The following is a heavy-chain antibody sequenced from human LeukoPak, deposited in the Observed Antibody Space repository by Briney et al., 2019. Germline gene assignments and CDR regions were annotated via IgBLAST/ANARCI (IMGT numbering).Heavy chain of an antibody. V-gene: IGHV1-69*13. CDR2: IIPIFGTA. J-gene: IGHJ6*02. CDR3: ARDLGRSSGWFVGVFMDV. D-gene: IGHD6-19*01. CDR1: GGTFNSYA. Sequence: SVKVSCKASGGTFNSYAISWVRQAPGQGLEWMGGIIPIFGTANYAQKFQGRVTITADESTSTAYMELSSLRSEDTAVYYCARDLGRSSGWFVGVFMDVWGQGTTVTVSS.